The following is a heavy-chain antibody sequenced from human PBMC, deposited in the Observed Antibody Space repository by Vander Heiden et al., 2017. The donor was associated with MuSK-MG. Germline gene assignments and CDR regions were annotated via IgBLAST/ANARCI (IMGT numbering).Heavy chain of an antibody. Sequence: QVQLQESGPGLVKPSQTLSLTCTVSGGSISSGSYYWSWIRQPAGKGLEWIGRIYTSGSTNYNPSLKRRVTMSVDTSKNQFSLKLSSVTAADTAVYYCARDALYCSTTSCYKYWFDPWGQGTLVTVSS. CDR3: ARDALYCSTTSCYKYWFDP. D-gene: IGHD2-2*02. CDR2: IYTSGST. CDR1: GGSISSGSYY. J-gene: IGHJ5*02. V-gene: IGHV4-61*02.